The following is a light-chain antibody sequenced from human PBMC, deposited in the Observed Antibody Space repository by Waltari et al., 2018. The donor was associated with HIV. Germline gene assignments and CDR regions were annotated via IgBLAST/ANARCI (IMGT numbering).Light chain of an antibody. CDR1: SSDIGTSIS. CDR3: SSYTNTSTLV. J-gene: IGLJ3*02. Sequence: LTQPASVSGSLVQSITISCIGTSSDIGTSISVSWYQHHPDKAPKLVVFDANPRPSRAPFRFSGSKSGNTASLTISGLQAEDEADYYCSSYTNTSTLVFGGGTKVTVL. V-gene: IGLV2-14*01. CDR2: DAN.